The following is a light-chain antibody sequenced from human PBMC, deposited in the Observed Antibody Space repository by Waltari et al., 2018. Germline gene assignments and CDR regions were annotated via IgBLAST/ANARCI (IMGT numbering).Light chain of an antibody. CDR1: SSDVGKYNL. V-gene: IGLV2-23*01. CDR2: EGS. CDR3: FSYAGRATGV. Sequence: QSALTQPASVSGSPGQSITIPCPGPSSDVGKYNLVPWYQQHPGQAPKLMIYEGSQRPSGVSDRFSGSKSGNTASLTISGLQAEDEADYYCFSYAGRATGVFGGGTKLTVL. J-gene: IGLJ2*01.